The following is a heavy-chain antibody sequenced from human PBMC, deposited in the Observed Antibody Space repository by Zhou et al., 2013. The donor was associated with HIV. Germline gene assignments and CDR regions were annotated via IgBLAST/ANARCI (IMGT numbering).Heavy chain of an antibody. CDR1: GYTFNAFD. V-gene: IGHV1-8*03. CDR2: MNPNSGNT. CDR3: ARTRQFQLRNAFDH. D-gene: IGHD2-21*01. J-gene: IGHJ3*01. Sequence: QVQLVQSGAEVKKPGASVKVSCKTSGYTFNAFDINWVRQASGQGLEWVGWMNPNSGNTGLAQKFQGRVSLTRNTSINTAYMELSSLRSDDTAVYFCARTRQFQLRNAFDHWGQGTVVTIYS.